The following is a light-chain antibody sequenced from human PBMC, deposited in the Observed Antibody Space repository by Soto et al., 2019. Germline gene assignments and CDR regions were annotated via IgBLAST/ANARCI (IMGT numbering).Light chain of an antibody. Sequence: EIQITQSPSSLSASVGDRVTITCRASQSISTYLNWYQQKPGKAPKLLSYAASSLESGVPSRFTGSGSGTDFTLTISSLQPEDFATYYCQQSYSSPRTFGQGTKVDIK. CDR3: QQSYSSPRT. CDR2: AAS. CDR1: QSISTY. J-gene: IGKJ1*01. V-gene: IGKV1-39*01.